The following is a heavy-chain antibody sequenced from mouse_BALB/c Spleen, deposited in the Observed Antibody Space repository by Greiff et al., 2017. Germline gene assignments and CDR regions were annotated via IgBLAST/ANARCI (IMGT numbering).Heavy chain of an antibody. J-gene: IGHJ3*01. CDR1: GFSLTGYG. D-gene: IGHD2-1*01. Sequence: QVQLKQSGPGLVAPSQSLSITCTVSGFSLTGYGVNWVRQPPGKGLEWLGMIWGDGSTDYNSALKSRLSISKDNSKSQVFLKMNSLQTDDTARYYCARVYYGNQAWFAYWGQGTLVTVSA. CDR3: ARVYYGNQAWFAY. CDR2: IWGDGST. V-gene: IGHV2-6-7*01.